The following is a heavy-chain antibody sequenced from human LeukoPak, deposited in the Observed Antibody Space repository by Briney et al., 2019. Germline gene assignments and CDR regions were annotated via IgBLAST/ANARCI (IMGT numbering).Heavy chain of an antibody. CDR1: GFTFSSYA. CDR2: ISYDGNNK. CDR3: AGELTTTDAFDI. D-gene: IGHD4-17*01. V-gene: IGHV3-30-3*01. Sequence: GRSLRLSCAASGFTFSSYAMHWVRQAPGKGLEWVAVISYDGNNKYYADSVKGRFTISRDNSKNTLYLQMNSLRAEDTAVYYCAGELTTTDAFDIWGQGTMVTVSS. J-gene: IGHJ3*02.